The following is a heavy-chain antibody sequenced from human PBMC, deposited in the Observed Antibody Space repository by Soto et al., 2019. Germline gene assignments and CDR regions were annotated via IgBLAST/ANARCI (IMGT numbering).Heavy chain of an antibody. CDR2: ISAYNGNA. V-gene: IGHV1-18*01. CDR3: ARSGWYWFAP. J-gene: IGHJ5*02. D-gene: IGHD6-19*01. Sequence: ASVKVSCKSSGYTVTSYGISWVRQAPGQGLEWMGWISAYNGNANYAQKLQGRVTITTDTSTSTAYMERSSLRSDDTAVYYWARSGWYWFAPWGQGPLVTVSS. CDR1: GYTVTSYG.